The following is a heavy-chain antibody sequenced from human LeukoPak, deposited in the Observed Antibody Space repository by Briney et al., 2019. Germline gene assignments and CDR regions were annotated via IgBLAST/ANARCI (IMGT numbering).Heavy chain of an antibody. J-gene: IGHJ4*02. CDR1: GYTFSSYW. Sequence: GESLKISCMGPGYTFSSYWIGWVRQMPGKGLEWMGIIYPSDSDTRYSPSLQGQVTISADKSISTAYLQWSSLRASDTAMYYCARQGSGILDYWGQGTLVTVSS. CDR2: IYPSDSDT. CDR3: ARQGSGILDY. V-gene: IGHV5-51*01. D-gene: IGHD1-26*01.